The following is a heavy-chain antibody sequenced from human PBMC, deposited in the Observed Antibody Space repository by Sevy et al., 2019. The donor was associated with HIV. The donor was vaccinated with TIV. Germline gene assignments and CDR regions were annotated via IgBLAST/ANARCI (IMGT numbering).Heavy chain of an antibody. Sequence: SETLSLTCTVSGGSISSSSYYWGWIRQPPGKGLEWIGSIYYSGRTYYNPSLKSRVTISVDTSKNQFSLKLCSVTAADTAVYYCARRGPWEWALGLFDYRGQRTLVLVS. CDR1: GGSISSSSYY. V-gene: IGHV4-39*01. CDR3: ARRGPWEWALGLFDY. D-gene: IGHD1-26*01. J-gene: IGHJ4*02. CDR2: IYYSGRT.